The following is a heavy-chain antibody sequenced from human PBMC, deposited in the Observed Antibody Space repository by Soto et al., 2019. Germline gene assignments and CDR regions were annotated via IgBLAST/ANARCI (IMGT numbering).Heavy chain of an antibody. CDR1: GFIFRSYV. Sequence: GGSLRLSCAASGFIFRSYVMNWVRQAPGKGLEWVSVISCSGGGTYYADSVKGRFTISRDNSNNKLYLQMNRLRAEDTAVYYCAKRLEDYRGRDYYYGLDVWGQGTTVTVSS. J-gene: IGHJ6*02. CDR3: AKRLEDYRGRDYYYGLDV. CDR2: ISCSGGGT. V-gene: IGHV3-23*01. D-gene: IGHD1-26*01.